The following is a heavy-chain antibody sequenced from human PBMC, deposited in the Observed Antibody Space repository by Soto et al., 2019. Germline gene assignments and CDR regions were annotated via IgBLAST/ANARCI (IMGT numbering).Heavy chain of an antibody. Sequence: QVQLVQSGAEVKKPGSSVKVSCKASGGTFSSYPISWVRQAPGQGLEWMGGIIPIFDKTIYAQKFQGRVTITAEESTSTANMELMSLRSEDTAVYYCARTPGDSIPDYFDYWGQGTLVTVPS. D-gene: IGHD4-17*01. CDR3: ARTPGDSIPDYFDY. CDR2: IIPIFDKT. V-gene: IGHV1-69*12. J-gene: IGHJ4*02. CDR1: GGTFSSYP.